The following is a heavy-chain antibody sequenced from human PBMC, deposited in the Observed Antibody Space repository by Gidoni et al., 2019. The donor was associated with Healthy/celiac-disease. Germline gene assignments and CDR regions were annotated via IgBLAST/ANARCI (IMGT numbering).Heavy chain of an antibody. CDR1: GFTFSAYY. CDR3: ARVDCSSTSCYWGGGNWFDP. J-gene: IGHJ5*02. V-gene: IGHV3-11*05. CDR2: ISSSISYT. Sequence: QVQLVESGGGLVKPGGSLRLSCAASGFTFSAYYISWIRQAPGKGLEWVSYISSSISYTNYADSVKGRFTISRDNAKNSLYLQMNSLRAEDTAVYYCARVDCSSTSCYWGGGNWFDPWGQGTLVTVSS. D-gene: IGHD2-2*01.